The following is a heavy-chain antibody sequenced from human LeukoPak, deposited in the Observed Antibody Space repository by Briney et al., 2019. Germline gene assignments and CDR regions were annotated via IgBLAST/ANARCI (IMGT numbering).Heavy chain of an antibody. V-gene: IGHV1-8*03. CDR3: ARGRVPAAIQDY. CDR2: MNPNSGNT. Sequence: ASVKVSCKASGYTFTSYDINWVRQATGQGLERMGWMNPNSGNTGYAQKFQGRVTITRNTSISTAYMELSSLRSEDTAVYYCARGRVPAAIQDYWGQGTLVTVSS. D-gene: IGHD2-2*01. J-gene: IGHJ4*02. CDR1: GYTFTSYD.